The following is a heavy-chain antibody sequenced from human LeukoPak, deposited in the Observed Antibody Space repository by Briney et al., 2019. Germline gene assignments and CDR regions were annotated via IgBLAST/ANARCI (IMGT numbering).Heavy chain of an antibody. CDR3: ARAYGSGSYHSNWFES. Sequence: SETLSLTCAVYGGSFSGYYWTWIRQPPGKGLEWIGEINHCGSTNYNPSLKSRVTMSVDTSMNQFSLRLNSVTAADTAVYYCARAYGSGSYHSNWFESWGQGTLVIVSS. J-gene: IGHJ5*01. V-gene: IGHV4-34*01. CDR2: INHCGST. CDR1: GGSFSGYY. D-gene: IGHD3-10*01.